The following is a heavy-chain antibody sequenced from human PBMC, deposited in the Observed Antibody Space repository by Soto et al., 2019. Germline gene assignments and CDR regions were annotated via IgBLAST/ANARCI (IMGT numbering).Heavy chain of an antibody. CDR1: GVSVSSGIFY. CDR3: ARGATMTQYDY. Sequence: QVQLQESGPGLVKPSETLSLTCTASGVSVSSGIFYWAWIRQPPGKGLEWIGFISYIGPTNNNPSLKNRVTISVDTARSQISLMVSSLTAADTALYYCARGATMTQYDYCGQVTLVTVSS. J-gene: IGHJ4*02. V-gene: IGHV4-61*01. CDR2: ISYIGPT. D-gene: IGHD1-1*01.